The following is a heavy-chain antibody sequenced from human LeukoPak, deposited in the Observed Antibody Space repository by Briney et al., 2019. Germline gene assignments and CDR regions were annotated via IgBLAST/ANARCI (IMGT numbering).Heavy chain of an antibody. CDR3: ARDNPSYEILTGFRSGWFDP. D-gene: IGHD3-9*01. Sequence: SETLSLTCTVSGGSISSYYWSWIRQPPGKGLEWIGYIYYSGSTNYNPSLKSRVTISVDTSKNQFSLNLSSVTAADTAVYYCARDNPSYEILTGFRSGWFDPWGQGTLVTVSS. CDR2: IYYSGST. CDR1: GGSISSYY. J-gene: IGHJ5*02. V-gene: IGHV4-59*12.